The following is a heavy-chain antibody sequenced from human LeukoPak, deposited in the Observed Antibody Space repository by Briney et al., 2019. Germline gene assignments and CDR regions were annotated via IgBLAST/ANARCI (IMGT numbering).Heavy chain of an antibody. D-gene: IGHD1-7*01. CDR1: GYSISSGYN. Sequence: SETLSLTCTVSGYSISSGYNWGWIRQPPGKGLEWVGNIYQSGSTNYNPSLKSRVTISLDTSKNQFSLRLSSVTAADTAVYFCARDSIHRRTTPFDYWGQGTLVTISS. J-gene: IGHJ4*02. CDR2: IYQSGST. CDR3: ARDSIHRRTTPFDY. V-gene: IGHV4-38-2*02.